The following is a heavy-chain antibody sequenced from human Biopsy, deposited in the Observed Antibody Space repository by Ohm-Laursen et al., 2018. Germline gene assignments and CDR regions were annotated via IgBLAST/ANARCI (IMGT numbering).Heavy chain of an antibody. CDR2: IDGAGSST. D-gene: IGHD2-21*02. CDR3: AEGDWIYYFDN. V-gene: IGHV3-23*03. CDR1: GFTFHTYA. Sequence: SLRLSCTASGFTFHTYAINWVRQAPGKGLEWVAGIDGAGSSTYYADSVKGRFTIFRDNPQKTVWLEMSSLRVEDTAVYYCAEGDWIYYFDNWGQGVPVTVSS. J-gene: IGHJ4*02.